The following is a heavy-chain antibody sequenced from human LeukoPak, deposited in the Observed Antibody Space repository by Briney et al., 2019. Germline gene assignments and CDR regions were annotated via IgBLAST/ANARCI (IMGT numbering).Heavy chain of an antibody. V-gene: IGHV1-3*01. CDR2: INAGNGNT. Sequence: ASVKVSCKASGYTFTSYAMHWVRQAPGQRLEWMGWINAGNGNTKYSQKFQGRVTITRDTSASTAYMELSSLRSEDTAVYYCARATGTTLGYFDYWGQGTLVTVSS. CDR3: ARATGTTLGYFDY. J-gene: IGHJ4*02. CDR1: GYTFTSYA. D-gene: IGHD1-1*01.